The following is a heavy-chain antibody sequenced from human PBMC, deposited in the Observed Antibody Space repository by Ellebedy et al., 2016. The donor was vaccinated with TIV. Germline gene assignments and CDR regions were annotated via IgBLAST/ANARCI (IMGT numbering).Heavy chain of an antibody. Sequence: PGGSLRLSCAASGFAFEYNTMHWVRQAPGKGLQWISLITWNGVNTEYADSVRGRFTISRDNNKKSLFLQMNSLRIEDTALCYCAKDRGSSSWFDHWGQGTLVTVSS. CDR3: AKDRGSSSWFDH. J-gene: IGHJ5*02. CDR2: ITWNGVNT. V-gene: IGHV3-43*01. CDR1: GFAFEYNT. D-gene: IGHD2-2*01.